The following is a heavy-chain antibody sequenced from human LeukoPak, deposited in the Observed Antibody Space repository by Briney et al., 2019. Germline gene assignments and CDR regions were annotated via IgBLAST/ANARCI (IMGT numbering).Heavy chain of an antibody. D-gene: IGHD1-26*01. V-gene: IGHV4-59*01. CDR3: AGDSGSKLGY. Sequence: PSETLSLTCTVSGGSISSYYWSWIRQPPGKGLEWIGYIYYSGSTNYNPSLKSRVTISVDTSKNQFSLKLSSVTAADTAVYYCAGDSGSKLGYWGQGTLVTVSS. J-gene: IGHJ4*02. CDR1: GGSISSYY. CDR2: IYYSGST.